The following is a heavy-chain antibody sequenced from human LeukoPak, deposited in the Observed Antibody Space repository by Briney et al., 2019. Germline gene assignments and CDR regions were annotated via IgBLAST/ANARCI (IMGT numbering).Heavy chain of an antibody. CDR1: GFTFSNYA. Sequence: GGSLRLSCAASGFTFSNYAMSWVRQAPGKGLEWVSSINGRGGSTYYADSVKGRFTISRDNSKNTLYLQMNSLRAEDTAVYYCAKESYYYGSGSIHYFDYWGQGTLVTVSS. J-gene: IGHJ4*02. CDR2: INGRGGST. D-gene: IGHD3-10*01. CDR3: AKESYYYGSGSIHYFDY. V-gene: IGHV3-23*01.